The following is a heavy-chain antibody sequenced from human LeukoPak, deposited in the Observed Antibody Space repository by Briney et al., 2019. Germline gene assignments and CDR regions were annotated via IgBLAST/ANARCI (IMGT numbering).Heavy chain of an antibody. V-gene: IGHV1-8*03. CDR1: GYTFTSYD. D-gene: IGHD6-13*01. Sequence: EASVKVSCKASGYTFTSYDINWVRQATGQGLEWMGWMNPNSGNTGYAQKFQGRVTITRNTSISTAYTELSSLRSEDTAVYYCARVSSSSWCVDYWGQGTLVTVSS. CDR2: MNPNSGNT. J-gene: IGHJ4*02. CDR3: ARVSSSSWCVDY.